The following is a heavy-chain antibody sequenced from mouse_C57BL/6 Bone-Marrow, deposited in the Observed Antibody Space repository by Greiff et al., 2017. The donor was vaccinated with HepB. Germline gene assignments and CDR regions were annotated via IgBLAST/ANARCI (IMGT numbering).Heavy chain of an antibody. V-gene: IGHV5-17*01. J-gene: IGHJ3*01. CDR3: ARGGLRQGGFAY. CDR2: ISSGSSTI. D-gene: IGHD2-4*01. CDR1: GFTFSDYG. Sequence: EVKLMESGGGLVKPGGSLKLSCAASGFTFSDYGMHWVRQAPEKGLEWVAYISSGSSTIYYADTVKGRFTISRDNAKNTLFLQMTSLRSEDTAMYYCARGGLRQGGFAYWGQGTLVTVSA.